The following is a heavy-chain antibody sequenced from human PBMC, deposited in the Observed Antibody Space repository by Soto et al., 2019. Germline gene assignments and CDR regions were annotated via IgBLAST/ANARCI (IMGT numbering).Heavy chain of an antibody. Sequence: SWVRQAPGKGLEWVANIKEDGSEKYYVESVKGRFTISGDNAKNSLYLQVNSLRDEDTAVYYCARPRFRGMDVWGQGTTVTVSS. CDR3: ARPRFRGMDV. V-gene: IGHV3-7*03. CDR2: IKEDGSEK. D-gene: IGHD3-10*01. J-gene: IGHJ6*02.